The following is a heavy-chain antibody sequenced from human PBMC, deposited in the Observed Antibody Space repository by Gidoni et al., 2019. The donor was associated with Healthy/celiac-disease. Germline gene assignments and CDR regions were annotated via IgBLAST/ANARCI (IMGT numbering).Heavy chain of an antibody. V-gene: IGHV3-21*01. Sequence: EVQLVESGGGLVKPGGSLRLSCAASGFPFRSYSMNWVRQAPGKGLEWVSSISSSSSYIYYADSVKVRFTISRDNAKNSLYLQMNSLRAEDTAVYYCARDRKWNWKLDYWGQGTLVTVSS. J-gene: IGHJ4*02. CDR2: ISSSSSYI. CDR3: ARDRKWNWKLDY. CDR1: GFPFRSYS. D-gene: IGHD1-1*01.